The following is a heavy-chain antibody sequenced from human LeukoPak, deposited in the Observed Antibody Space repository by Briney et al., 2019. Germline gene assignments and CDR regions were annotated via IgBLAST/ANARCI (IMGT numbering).Heavy chain of an antibody. CDR1: GYTFTVYY. V-gene: IGHV1-18*04. CDR3: ARENVYHDSSDYYPRFDS. Sequence: ASVTVSFKASGYTFTVYYMHWVRQAPGQGGEWMGWISAYNGNTFYTQKLQGRVTMSTHTSTSTAYMELRSLRSDDTAVYYCARENVYHDSSDYYPRFDSWGQGTLVTVSS. D-gene: IGHD3-22*01. J-gene: IGHJ4*02. CDR2: ISAYNGNT.